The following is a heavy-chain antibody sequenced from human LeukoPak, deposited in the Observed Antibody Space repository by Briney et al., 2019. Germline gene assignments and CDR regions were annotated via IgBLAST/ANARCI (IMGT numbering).Heavy chain of an antibody. CDR2: ISNSGSTI. CDR1: GFTFSSYS. J-gene: IGHJ6*02. CDR3: ARAYYYDMDV. V-gene: IGHV3-48*04. Sequence: PGGSLRLSCAASGFTFSSYSMNWVRQAPGKGLEWVSYISNSGSTIYYADSVKGRFTISRDNAKNSLSLQMNSLRAEDTAVYYCARAYYYDMDVWGQGTTVTVSS.